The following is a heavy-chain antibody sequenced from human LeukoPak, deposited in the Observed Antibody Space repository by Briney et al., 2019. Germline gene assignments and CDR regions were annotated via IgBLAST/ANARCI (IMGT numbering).Heavy chain of an antibody. J-gene: IGHJ5*02. CDR1: GFTVSNNY. CDR2: TYSGGST. CDR3: ARTKYCSGTSCPGVDP. D-gene: IGHD2-15*01. Sequence: GGSLRLSCAASGFTVSNNYMSWVRQAPGKGLEWVSVTYSGGSTYYADSVKGRFTISRHSSKNTLYLQMNSLRPEDTAVYYCARTKYCSGTSCPGVDPWGQGTLVTVSS. V-gene: IGHV3-53*04.